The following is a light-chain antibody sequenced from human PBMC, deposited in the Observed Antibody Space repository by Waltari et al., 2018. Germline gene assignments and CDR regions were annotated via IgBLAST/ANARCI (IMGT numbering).Light chain of an antibody. CDR2: DVS. V-gene: IGLV2-14*03. CDR3: SSYSTSITPYV. CDR1: SIDVGGYNH. Sequence: QSALTQPASVSGSPGQSITLPCTGTSIDVGGYNHVSWNQQHPGKAPKLIIYDVSSRPSGVSNRFFGSKSGNTASLTISGLQAEDEAVYFCSSYSTSITPYVFGTGTKVTVL. J-gene: IGLJ1*01.